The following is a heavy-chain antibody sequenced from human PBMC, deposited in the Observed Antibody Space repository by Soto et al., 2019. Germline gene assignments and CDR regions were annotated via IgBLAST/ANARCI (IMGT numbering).Heavy chain of an antibody. CDR1: GFTFTSSA. CDR3: AAVGLNYDSFDY. V-gene: IGHV1-58*01. CDR2: IVVGSANT. D-gene: IGHD3-3*01. J-gene: IGHJ4*02. Sequence: SVKVSCKASGFTFTSSAVQWVRQARGQRLEWIGWIVVGSANTNYAQKFQERVTITRDMSTSTAYLELSSLRSEDTAVYYCAAVGLNYDSFDYWGQGTLVTVSS.